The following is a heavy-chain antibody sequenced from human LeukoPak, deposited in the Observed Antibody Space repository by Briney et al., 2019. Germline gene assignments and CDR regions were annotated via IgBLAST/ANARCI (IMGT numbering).Heavy chain of an antibody. V-gene: IGHV4-4*07. CDR1: GGSISGYY. Sequence: SETLSLTCTVSGGSISGYYWSWIRQPAGKGLEWIGRIYSSGDTNYNPSLESRVTMSVDTSKNQFSVKLSSVTAADTAVYYCARDYYDSSGYYIPLDYWGQGALVTVSS. J-gene: IGHJ4*02. CDR2: IYSSGDT. CDR3: ARDYYDSSGYYIPLDY. D-gene: IGHD3-22*01.